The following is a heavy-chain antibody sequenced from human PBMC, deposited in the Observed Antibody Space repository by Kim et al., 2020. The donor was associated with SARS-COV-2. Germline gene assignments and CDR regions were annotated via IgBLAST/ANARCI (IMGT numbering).Heavy chain of an antibody. V-gene: IGHV1-18*04. CDR2: ISAYNGNT. D-gene: IGHD2-2*01. CDR3: ARDLPSPVPATPDY. CDR1: GYTFTNYG. Sequence: ASVKVSCKASGYTFTNYGISWVRQAPGQGLEWMGWISAYNGNTKYAQKLQGRATMTTDTSTSTAYLEVRSLRSDDTAVYYCARDLPSPVPATPDYCGQGTLVTVSS. J-gene: IGHJ4*02.